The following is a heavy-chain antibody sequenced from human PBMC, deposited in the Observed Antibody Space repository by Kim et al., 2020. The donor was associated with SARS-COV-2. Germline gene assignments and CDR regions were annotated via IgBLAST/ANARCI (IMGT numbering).Heavy chain of an antibody. CDR3: ARHRRDGYTWGY. Sequence: YSPSFQGHVTISADKSISTAYLQWSSLKASDTAMYYCARHRRDGYTWGYWGQGTLVTVSS. J-gene: IGHJ4*02. D-gene: IGHD5-12*01. V-gene: IGHV5-10-1*01.